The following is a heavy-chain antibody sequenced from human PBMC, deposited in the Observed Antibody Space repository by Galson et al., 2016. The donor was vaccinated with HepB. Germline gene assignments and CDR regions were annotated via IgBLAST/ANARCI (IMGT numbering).Heavy chain of an antibody. D-gene: IGHD4-11*01. Sequence: SLRLSCAASGFTFSTYWMSWVRQAPGRGLEWVANIDQDGNEEYYVDSLKGRFTISRDNAKNSLYLQMNSLRAEDTAVYYCARTDSNFFDYWVQGTLVTVS. V-gene: IGHV3-7*01. CDR2: IDQDGNEE. CDR1: GFTFSTYW. CDR3: ARTDSNFFDY. J-gene: IGHJ4*02.